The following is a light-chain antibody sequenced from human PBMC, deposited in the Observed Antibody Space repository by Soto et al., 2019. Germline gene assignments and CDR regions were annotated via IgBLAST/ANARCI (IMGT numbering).Light chain of an antibody. CDR1: SGDVGGYNY. J-gene: IGLJ2*01. CDR2: EVT. Sequence: QSALTQPPSASGSPGQSVTISCTGASGDVGGYNYVSWYQQHPGKAPKLMIYEVTKRPSGVPDRFSGSKSGNTASLTVSGLQAEGEADYYCSSYRSSSSLVVFGGGTQLTVL. V-gene: IGLV2-8*01. CDR3: SSYRSSSSLVV.